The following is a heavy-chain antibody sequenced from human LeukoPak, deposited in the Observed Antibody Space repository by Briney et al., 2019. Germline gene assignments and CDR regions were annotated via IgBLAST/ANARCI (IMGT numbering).Heavy chain of an antibody. CDR1: GGSFSGYY. CDR2: INHSGST. CDR3: ARVGVGAIDY. V-gene: IGHV4-34*01. Sequence: SETPSLTCAVYGGSFSGYYWSWIRQPPGKGLEWIGEINHSGSTNYNPSLKSRVTISVDTSKNQFSLKLSSVTAADTAVYYCARVGVGAIDYWGQGTLVTVSS. D-gene: IGHD1-26*01. J-gene: IGHJ4*02.